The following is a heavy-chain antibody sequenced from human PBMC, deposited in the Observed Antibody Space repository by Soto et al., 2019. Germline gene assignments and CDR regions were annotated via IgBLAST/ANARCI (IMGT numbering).Heavy chain of an antibody. CDR1: GYTFTSYG. Sequence: ASVKVSCKASGYTFTSYGISLVRQAPVQVLELIVWIIAYNFNTNYSQKLQGRFTITTYTSTITSYMELRSLRSDYTAVYYCARGVGLANFDYWGQGTMVTVSS. V-gene: IGHV1-18*01. CDR3: ARGVGLANFDY. D-gene: IGHD3-9*01. J-gene: IGHJ4*02. CDR2: IIAYNFNT.